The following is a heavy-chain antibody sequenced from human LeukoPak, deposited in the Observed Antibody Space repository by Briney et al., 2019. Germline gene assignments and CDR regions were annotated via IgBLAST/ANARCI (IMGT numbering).Heavy chain of an antibody. CDR3: ARTSGYYGSGSYGICRYNWFDP. Sequence: SETLSLTCAVYGGSFSGYYWSWIRQPPGKGLEWIGEINHSGSTNYNPSLKSRVTLSVDTSKNQFSLKLSSVTAADTAVYYCARTSGYYGSGSYGICRYNWFDPWGQGTLVTVSS. CDR2: INHSGST. D-gene: IGHD3-10*01. CDR1: GGSFSGYY. V-gene: IGHV4-34*01. J-gene: IGHJ5*02.